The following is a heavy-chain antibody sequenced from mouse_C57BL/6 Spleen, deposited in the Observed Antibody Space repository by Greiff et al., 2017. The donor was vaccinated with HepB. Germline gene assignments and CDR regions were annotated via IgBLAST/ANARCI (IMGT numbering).Heavy chain of an antibody. V-gene: IGHV1-42*01. D-gene: IGHD1-1*02. CDR3: ARRYYDYYAMDY. J-gene: IGHJ4*01. CDR2: INPSTGGT. Sequence: EVQLQQSGPELVKPGASVKISCKASGYSFTGYYMNWVKQSPEKSLEWIGEINPSTGGTTYNQKFKAKATLTVDKSSSTAYMQLKSLTSEDSAVYYCARRYYDYYAMDYWGQGTSVTVSS. CDR1: GYSFTGYY.